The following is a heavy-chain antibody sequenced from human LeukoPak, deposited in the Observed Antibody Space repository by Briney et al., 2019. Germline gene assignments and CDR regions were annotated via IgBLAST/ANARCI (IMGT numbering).Heavy chain of an antibody. V-gene: IGHV3-30-3*01. CDR1: GFTFSSYA. CDR3: ARGGGVVVPAAIRSWFDP. CDR2: ISYDGSNK. J-gene: IGHJ5*02. Sequence: GRSLRLSCAASGFTFSSYAMHWVRQAPGKGLEWVAVISYDGSNKYYADSVKGRFTISRDNSKNTLYLQMNSLGAEDTAVYYCARGGGVVVPAAIRSWFDPWGQGTLVTVSS. D-gene: IGHD2-2*02.